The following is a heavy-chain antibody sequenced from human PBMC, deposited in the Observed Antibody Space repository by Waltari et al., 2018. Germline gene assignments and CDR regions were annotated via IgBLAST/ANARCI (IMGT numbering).Heavy chain of an antibody. CDR2: IYHSGRT. CDR3: AAGEYSSSSGGY. J-gene: IGHJ4*02. Sequence: QVQLQESGPGLVKPSETLSLTCAVSVYSISSGYYWGWTRQPPGKGLAWIGSIYHSGRTDYNQSPKSRVTISVDTSTNQFSLKLSSVTAADTAVYYCAAGEYSSSSGGYWGQGTLVTVSS. CDR1: VYSISSGYY. D-gene: IGHD6-6*01. V-gene: IGHV4-38-2*01.